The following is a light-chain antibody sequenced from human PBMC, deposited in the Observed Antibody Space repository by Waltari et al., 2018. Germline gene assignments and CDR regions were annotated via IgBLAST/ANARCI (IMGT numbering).Light chain of an antibody. CDR1: QSISNH. J-gene: IGKJ3*01. CDR3: EQSYRTVPCT. CDR2: GAS. V-gene: IGKV1-39*01. Sequence: DIQMTQSPSSLSASVGDRATITCRASQSISNHLNWYQQKPGEAPKLLIYGASGLQSGVPSRFSGSGSGTDFALTSSSLQTDDIATYYCEQSYRTVPCTFGPGTKVDFK.